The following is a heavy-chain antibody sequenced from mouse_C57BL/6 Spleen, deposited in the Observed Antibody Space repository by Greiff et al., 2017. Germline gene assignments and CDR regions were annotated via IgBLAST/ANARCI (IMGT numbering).Heavy chain of an antibody. D-gene: IGHD2-3*01. CDR3: ARVGDGYYGAWCAY. CDR2: IDPANGNT. J-gene: IGHJ3*01. CDR1: GFNIKNTN. V-gene: IGHV14-3*01. Sequence: EVQLQQSVAELVRPGASVKLSCTASGFNIKNTNMHWVKQRPEQGLEWIGRIDPANGNTKYAPKFQGTATITADTSSNTAYLQLSSQTSEDTAIYYCARVGDGYYGAWCAYWGQGTLVTVSA.